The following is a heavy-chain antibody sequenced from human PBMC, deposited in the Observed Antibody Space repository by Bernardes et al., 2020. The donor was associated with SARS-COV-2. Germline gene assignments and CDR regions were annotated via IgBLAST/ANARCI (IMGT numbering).Heavy chain of an antibody. V-gene: IGHV1-24*01. J-gene: IGHJ5*02. CDR2: FDPEDGET. CDR1: GYTLTELS. Sequence: SVKVSCKVSGYTLTELSMHWVRQAPGKGLEWMGGFDPEDGETIYAQKFQGRVTMTEDTSTDTAYMELSSLRSEDTAVYYCATAAAAGTPNWFDPWGQGTLVTVSS. CDR3: ATAAAAGTPNWFDP. D-gene: IGHD6-13*01.